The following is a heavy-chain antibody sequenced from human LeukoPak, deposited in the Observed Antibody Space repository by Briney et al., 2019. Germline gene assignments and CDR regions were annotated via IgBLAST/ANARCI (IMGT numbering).Heavy chain of an antibody. V-gene: IGHV3-23*01. CDR3: AKDYSRSDDSGTEKDLPFDY. CDR2: IGGSGVTT. D-gene: IGHD3-10*01. CDR1: GFTFSNFA. Sequence: GGSLRLSCAASGFTFSNFAMSWVRQAPGKGLEWVSGIGGSGVTTYYADSVRGRFTVSRDMPKSTVYLQMNSLRAEDTAVYYCAKDYSRSDDSGTEKDLPFDYWGQGTLVTVSS. J-gene: IGHJ4*02.